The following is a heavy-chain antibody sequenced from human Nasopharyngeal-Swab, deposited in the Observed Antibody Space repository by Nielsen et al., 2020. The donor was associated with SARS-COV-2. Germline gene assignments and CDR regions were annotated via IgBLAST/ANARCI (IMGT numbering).Heavy chain of an antibody. Sequence: GSLRLSCTVSGGSVSSGSYYWSWIRQPPGKGLEWIGYIYYSGSTNYNPSVKSRVTISVDTSKNQFSLKLSSVSVADTAVYYCARARRPSSMVRHGLNWFDPWGQGTLVTVSS. J-gene: IGHJ5*02. D-gene: IGHD3-10*01. CDR3: ARARRPSSMVRHGLNWFDP. V-gene: IGHV4-61*01. CDR2: IYYSGST. CDR1: GGSVSSGSYY.